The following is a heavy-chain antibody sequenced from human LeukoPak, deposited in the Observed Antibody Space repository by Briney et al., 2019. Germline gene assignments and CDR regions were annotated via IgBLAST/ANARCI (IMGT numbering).Heavy chain of an antibody. V-gene: IGHV3-9*01. CDR1: GFTFDDYA. CDR3: AKGSGTYQGPFDS. Sequence: GGSLRLSCAASGFTFDDYAMHWVRQAPGKGLQWVSSISWNGDDIGYADSVKGRFTISRDNAKNFLYLQMNSLRTEGKALYYCAKGSGTYQGPFDSWGQGTLVTVSS. D-gene: IGHD1-26*01. CDR2: ISWNGDDI. J-gene: IGHJ4*02.